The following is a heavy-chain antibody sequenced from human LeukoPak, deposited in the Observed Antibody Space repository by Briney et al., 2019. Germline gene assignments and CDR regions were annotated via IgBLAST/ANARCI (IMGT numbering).Heavy chain of an antibody. CDR3: ARGQFRGFGEFDSYY. CDR2: ISSSDSTI. CDR1: GFTFSNYG. J-gene: IGHJ4*02. D-gene: IGHD3-10*01. Sequence: PGGSLRLSCEASGFTFSNYGMHWIRQAPGKGLEWVSYISSSDSTIYYADSVKGRFTISRDNAKNSLYLQMNSLRAEDTAVYYCARGQFRGFGEFDSYYWGQGTLVTVSS. V-gene: IGHV3-11*01.